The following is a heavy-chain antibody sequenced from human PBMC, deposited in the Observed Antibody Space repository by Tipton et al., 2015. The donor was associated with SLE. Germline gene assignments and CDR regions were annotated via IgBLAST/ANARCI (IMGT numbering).Heavy chain of an antibody. CDR1: GFTFSDYH. CDR3: PSNGSGY. CDR2: ITTKAYGEAA. V-gene: IGHV3-49*04. Sequence: SLRLSCTTSGFTFSDYHMSWVRQAPGTGLGGVGFITTKAYGEAAEYAASVRGRFTISRDDSKSVVYLQMNSLQTADTAVYYCPSNGSGYRGQGTLVTVSS. D-gene: IGHD6-19*01. J-gene: IGHJ4*02.